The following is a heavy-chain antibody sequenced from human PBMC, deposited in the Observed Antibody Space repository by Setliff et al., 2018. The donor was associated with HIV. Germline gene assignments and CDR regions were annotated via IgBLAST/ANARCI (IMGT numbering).Heavy chain of an antibody. CDR3: ARGRYSSGWYKDAFDI. J-gene: IGHJ3*02. Sequence: NPSETLSLTCTVSGGSISSGSYYWSWIRQPAGKGLEWIGRIYTSGNTNYNPSLKSRVTISADTSKKQFSLKLNSVTAADTAVYYCARGRYSSGWYKDAFDIWGQGTMVTVSS. CDR1: GGSISSGSYY. D-gene: IGHD6-19*01. V-gene: IGHV4-61*02. CDR2: IYTSGNT.